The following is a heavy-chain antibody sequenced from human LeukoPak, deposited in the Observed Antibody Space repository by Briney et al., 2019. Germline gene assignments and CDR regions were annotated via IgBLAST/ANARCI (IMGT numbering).Heavy chain of an antibody. V-gene: IGHV3-21*01. CDR3: ASSIGGSHPTWAFDI. CDR1: GFTFSSYS. Sequence: PGGSLRLSCAASGFTFSSYSMNWARQAPGKGLEWVSSISSSSSYIYYADSVKGRFTISRDNAKNSLYLQMNSLRAEDTAVYYCASSIGGSHPTWAFDIWGQGTMVTVSS. D-gene: IGHD1-26*01. CDR2: ISSSSSYI. J-gene: IGHJ3*02.